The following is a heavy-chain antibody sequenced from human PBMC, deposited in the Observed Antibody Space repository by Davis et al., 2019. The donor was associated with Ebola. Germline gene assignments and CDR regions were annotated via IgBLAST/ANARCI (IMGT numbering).Heavy chain of an antibody. CDR3: AKGSVTIFGVAPDYYGMDV. D-gene: IGHD3-3*01. CDR2: ISYDGSNK. J-gene: IGHJ6*04. Sequence: GESLKISCAASGSSLSESPMHWVRQAPGKGLEWVAVISYDGSNKYYADSVKGRFTISRDNSKNTLYLQMNSLRAEDTAVYYCAKGSVTIFGVAPDYYGMDVWGKGTTVTVSS. V-gene: IGHV3-30*04. CDR1: GSSLSESP.